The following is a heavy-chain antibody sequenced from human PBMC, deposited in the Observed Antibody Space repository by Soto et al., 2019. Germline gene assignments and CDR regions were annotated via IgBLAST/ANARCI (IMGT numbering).Heavy chain of an antibody. J-gene: IGHJ4*02. CDR2: IIPIFGTA. CDR3: ARAHPYYYDSPRSWQAFDY. CDR1: GGTFSSYA. Sequence: SVKVSCKASGGTFSSYAISWVRQAPGQGLEWMGGIIPIFGTANYAQKFQGRVTITADESTGTAYMELSSLRSEDTAVYYCARAHPYYYDSPRSWQAFDYWGQGTLVTVSS. D-gene: IGHD3-22*01. V-gene: IGHV1-69*13.